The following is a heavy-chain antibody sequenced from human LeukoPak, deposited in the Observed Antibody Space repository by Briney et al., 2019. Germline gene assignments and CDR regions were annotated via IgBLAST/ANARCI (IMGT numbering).Heavy chain of an antibody. J-gene: IGHJ5*01. CDR3: ARIAMFYYESSGYYSDS. V-gene: IGHV4-38-2*01. Sequence: SETLSLTCAVSGYSINRGYYWGWIRQPPGKGLEWIGSIYHRGTTYYNPSLKRRVSISVDTSKNQFSLKLSSVTAADTAVYYCARIAMFYYESSGYYSDSWGQGTLVTVSS. CDR2: IYHRGTT. CDR1: GYSINRGYY. D-gene: IGHD3-22*01.